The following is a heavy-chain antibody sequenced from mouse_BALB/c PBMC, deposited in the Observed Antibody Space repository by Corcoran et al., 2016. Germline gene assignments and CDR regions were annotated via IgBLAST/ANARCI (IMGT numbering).Heavy chain of an antibody. Sequence: LVKPGASVKISGKASGYAFTGYYMHWVKLGQGTSREWIGDIGCYNGGTSYNQQFKGKATFTVDTSSSTAYMQFNSLTSEDSAVYYCARGGVMSTYCAMDYWCQGTSVTVSS. J-gene: IGHJ4*01. CDR3: ARGGVMSTYCAMDY. CDR1: GYAFTGYY. V-gene: IGHV1S34*01. D-gene: IGHD2-4*01. CDR2: IGCYNGGT.